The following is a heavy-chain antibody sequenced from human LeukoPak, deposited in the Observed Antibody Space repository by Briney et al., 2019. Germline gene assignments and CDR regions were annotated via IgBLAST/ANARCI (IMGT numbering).Heavy chain of an antibody. J-gene: IGHJ6*02. V-gene: IGHV5-51*01. D-gene: IGHD3-3*01. CDR1: GYSFTSYW. Sequence: GESLQISCKGYGYSFTSYWIGWVRQMPGKGLEWMGIIYPGDSDTRYSPSFQGQVTISADKSISTAYLQWSSLKASDTAMYYCARQGDGGTRGIFGVDYYYYGMDVWGQGTTVTVSS. CDR3: ARQGDGGTRGIFGVDYYYYGMDV. CDR2: IYPGDSDT.